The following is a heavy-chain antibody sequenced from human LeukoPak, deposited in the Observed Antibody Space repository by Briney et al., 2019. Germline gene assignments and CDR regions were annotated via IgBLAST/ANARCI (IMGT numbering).Heavy chain of an antibody. CDR3: ARRLGGGYCTDGVCCPDC. D-gene: IGHD2-8*01. Sequence: SETLSHTCTVSGGSISSSSYYWGWIRQPPGKGLEWIGSIYYSGRTYYNPSLNSRVTISVDTSKNQFSLKLSSVTAADTAVYFCARRLGGGYCTDGVCCPDCWGQGALVTVSS. V-gene: IGHV4-39*01. J-gene: IGHJ4*02. CDR1: GGSISSSSYY. CDR2: IYYSGRT.